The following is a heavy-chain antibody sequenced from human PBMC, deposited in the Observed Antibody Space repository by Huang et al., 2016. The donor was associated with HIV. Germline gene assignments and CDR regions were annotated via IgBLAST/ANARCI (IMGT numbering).Heavy chain of an antibody. J-gene: IGHJ4*02. CDR3: AREAVIVGRSYSMESYS. CDR2: SRDTSGYK. CDR1: GASFSSSS. Sequence: DVQLVESGGGLVKPGGSLRLSCEDFGASFSSSSMSWVRQAPGKGLGWVSSSRDTSGYKDDADSVKGRFTISRDNTKSSMYLQMVSLRVEDTGIYFCAREAVIVGRSYSMESYSWGQGTLVTVSS. V-gene: IGHV3-21*02. D-gene: IGHD1-26*01.